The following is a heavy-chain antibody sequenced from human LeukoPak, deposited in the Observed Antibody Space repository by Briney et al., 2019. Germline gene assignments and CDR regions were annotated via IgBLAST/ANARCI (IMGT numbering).Heavy chain of an antibody. CDR3: ARFDVSALLRYFVPQPTSDRDYYYYYMDV. J-gene: IGHJ6*03. Sequence: GASVKVSCKASGGTFSSYAISWVRQAPGQGLEWMGGIIPIFGTANYAQKFQGRVTITADKSTSTAYMELSSLRSEDTAVYYCARFDVSALLRYFVPQPTSDRDYYYYYMDVWGKGTTVTVSS. CDR1: GGTFSSYA. CDR2: IIPIFGTA. V-gene: IGHV1-69*06. D-gene: IGHD3-9*01.